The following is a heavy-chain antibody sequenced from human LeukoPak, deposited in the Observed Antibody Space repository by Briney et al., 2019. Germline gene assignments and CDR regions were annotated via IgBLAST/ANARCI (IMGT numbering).Heavy chain of an antibody. V-gene: IGHV1-3*04. D-gene: IGHD6-6*01. CDR3: ARDRSSFSYAFDI. CDR1: GYTFTTYA. CDR2: ISTYNDDR. Sequence: ASVKVSCKASGYTFTTYAIHWVRQAPGQRLEWMGWISTYNDDRKYSPKFQGTVTIITDTSASTAYLELSSLRSEDTAVYYCARDRSSFSYAFDIWGQGTMVTVSS. J-gene: IGHJ3*02.